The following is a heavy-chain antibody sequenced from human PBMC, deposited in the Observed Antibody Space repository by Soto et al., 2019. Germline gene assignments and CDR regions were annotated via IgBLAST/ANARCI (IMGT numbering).Heavy chain of an antibody. CDR2: IYWDDDK. V-gene: IGHV2-5*02. D-gene: IGHD3-3*01. CDR3: AHRVLRTVFGLVTTTAIYFDF. Sequence: QITLNESGPTPVKPRQTLTLTCTFSGFSLTTSGVGVGWIRQSPGKAPEWLALIYWDDDKRYSPSLKSRLTIPQDASKNQVVLTMADLDPADTATYYCAHRVLRTVFGLVTTTAIYFDFWGQGTPVAVSS. CDR1: GFSLTTSGVG. J-gene: IGHJ4*02.